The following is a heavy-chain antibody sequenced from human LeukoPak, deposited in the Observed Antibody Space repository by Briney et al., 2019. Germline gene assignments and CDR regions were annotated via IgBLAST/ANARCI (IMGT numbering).Heavy chain of an antibody. J-gene: IGHJ4*02. V-gene: IGHV1-69*13. CDR1: GGTFSSYA. D-gene: IGHD3-22*01. CDR3: ARGYDSSGYYHLDY. Sequence: ASVKVSCKASGGTFSSYAISWVRQAPGQGLEWMGGIIPIFGTANYAQKFQGRVTITADESTSTAYMELSSLRSEDTAVFYCARGYDSSGYYHLDYWGQGTLVTVSS. CDR2: IIPIFGTA.